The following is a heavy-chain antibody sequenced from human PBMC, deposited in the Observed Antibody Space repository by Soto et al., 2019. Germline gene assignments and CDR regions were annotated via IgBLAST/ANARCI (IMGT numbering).Heavy chain of an antibody. Sequence: QVQLVESGGGVVQPGRSLTLSCAASAFTFSSYGMHWVRQTPGKGLEWVAFISYDGSDKYYVDSVKGRFTISRDNSKNPLFLQMNSLRAEDTAVYYCAKNRGYNYGVDAFDIWGQGTMVTVSS. J-gene: IGHJ3*02. CDR3: AKNRGYNYGVDAFDI. CDR2: ISYDGSDK. V-gene: IGHV3-30*18. D-gene: IGHD5-18*01. CDR1: AFTFSSYG.